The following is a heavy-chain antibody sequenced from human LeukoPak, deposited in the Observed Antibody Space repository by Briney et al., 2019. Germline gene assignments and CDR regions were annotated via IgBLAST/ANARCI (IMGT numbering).Heavy chain of an antibody. CDR1: GFTFSSHW. V-gene: IGHV3-66*01. CDR2: IYTSGST. D-gene: IGHD2-8*01. CDR3: TKGLWAGVSAARD. J-gene: IGHJ4*02. Sequence: GGSLRLSCAASGFTFSSHWMHWVRQAPGKGLEWVSTIYTSGSTYYADSVKGRFTISRDNSQNTLYLQMNSLRAEDTAVYYCTKGLWAGVSAARDWGQGTLVTVSS.